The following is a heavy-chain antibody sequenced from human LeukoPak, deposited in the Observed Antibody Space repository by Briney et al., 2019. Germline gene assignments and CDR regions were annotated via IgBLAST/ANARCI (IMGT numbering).Heavy chain of an antibody. CDR3: ASGLNRRDTAMVTWD. Sequence: PGGSLRLSCAASGFTFSSYGMHWVRQAPGKGLEWVAFIRYDGSNKYYADSVKGRFTISRDNSKNTLYLQMNSLRAEDTAVYYCASGLNRRDTAMVTWDWGRGTLVTVSS. CDR2: IRYDGSNK. J-gene: IGHJ4*02. CDR1: GFTFSSYG. D-gene: IGHD5-18*01. V-gene: IGHV3-30*02.